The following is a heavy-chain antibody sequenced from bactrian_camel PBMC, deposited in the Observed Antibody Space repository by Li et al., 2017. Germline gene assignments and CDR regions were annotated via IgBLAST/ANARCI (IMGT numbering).Heavy chain of an antibody. CDR1: GIIYSSYC. J-gene: IGHJ6*01. V-gene: IGHV3S40*01. Sequence: DVQLVESGGGSVQTGGSLRLSCVASGIIYSSYCMGWFRHLPGKEREGVAAIHHGGDRTYYGDAVKGRFTISQGSGKNTANLQMNNLLPNDTALYICTTDEPRPCMATFWRADNKAWTQGTQVTVS. CDR2: IHHGGDRT. CDR3: TTDEPRPCMATFWRADNKA. D-gene: IGHD4*01.